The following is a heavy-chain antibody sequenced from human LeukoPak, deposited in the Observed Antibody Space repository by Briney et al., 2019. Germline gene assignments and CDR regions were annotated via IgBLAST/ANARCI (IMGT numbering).Heavy chain of an antibody. V-gene: IGHV3-53*01. D-gene: IGHD3-10*01. CDR3: TRVYDSGSSLGFPFDP. CDR2: IYADGST. Sequence: GGSLRLSCAASGFIVSSNYMSWVRQAPGKGLEWVSIIYADGSTYYADSVKGRLTISRDNSKNTLYLQMNSLRAEDTAMYYCTRVYDSGSSLGFPFDPWGQGTLVTVSS. J-gene: IGHJ5*02. CDR1: GFIVSSNY.